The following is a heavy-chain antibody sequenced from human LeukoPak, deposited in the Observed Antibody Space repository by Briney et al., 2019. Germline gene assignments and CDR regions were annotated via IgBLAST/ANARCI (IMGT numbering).Heavy chain of an antibody. CDR3: ARLGIAVAGFDY. D-gene: IGHD6-19*01. CDR2: MTTSGSYI. J-gene: IGHJ4*02. CDR1: GFTFSDYN. V-gene: IGHV3-21*01. Sequence: GGSLRLSCAASGFTFSDYNMNWVRQAPGKGLEWVSSMTTSGSYIYYADSVKGRFTISRDSSKNTLHLQMNSLRAEDTAVYYCARLGIAVAGFDYWGQGTLVTVSS.